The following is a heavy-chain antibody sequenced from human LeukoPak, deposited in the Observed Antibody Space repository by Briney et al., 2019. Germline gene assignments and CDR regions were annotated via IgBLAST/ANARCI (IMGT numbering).Heavy chain of an antibody. Sequence: SETLSLTCTVSGGSISSYYWSWIRQPPGKGLEWIGYIYYNGSTNYNPSLKSRVTISVDTSKNQFSLKLSSVTAADTAVYYCARQGYDSSGYYWGDYFDYWGQGTLVTVSS. CDR2: IYYNGST. J-gene: IGHJ4*02. D-gene: IGHD3-22*01. CDR1: GGSISSYY. CDR3: ARQGYDSSGYYWGDYFDY. V-gene: IGHV4-59*01.